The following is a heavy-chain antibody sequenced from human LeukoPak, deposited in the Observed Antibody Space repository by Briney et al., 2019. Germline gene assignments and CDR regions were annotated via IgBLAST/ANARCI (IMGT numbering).Heavy chain of an antibody. CDR2: ISPSGGST. CDR3: ARGDSSGPDYYYYMDV. V-gene: IGHV1-46*01. J-gene: IGHJ6*03. CDR1: GYTFTSNY. D-gene: IGHD6-19*01. Sequence: GASVKVSCKAFGYTFTSNYMHWVRQAPGQGPEWMGVISPSGGSTTYAQKFQGRVTLTRDMSTSTDYLELSSLRSEDTAVYYCARGDSSGPDYYYYMDVWGKGTTVTISS.